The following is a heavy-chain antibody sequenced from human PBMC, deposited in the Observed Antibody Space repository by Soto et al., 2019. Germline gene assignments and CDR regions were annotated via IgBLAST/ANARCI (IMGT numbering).Heavy chain of an antibody. Sequence: EVQVVESGGGLVQPGGSLRLSCAASGFTFSSSWMSWVRQPPRKGLEWVANIKEDGSEQYYVDSVRGRFTISRDNAKNSLYLQMNSLRADDTALYYCAREGDRYCSGGNCPLGAFDLWGQGTLVTVSS. CDR2: IKEDGSEQ. CDR3: AREGDRYCSGGNCPLGAFDL. V-gene: IGHV3-7*01. J-gene: IGHJ3*01. CDR1: GFTFSSSW. D-gene: IGHD2-15*01.